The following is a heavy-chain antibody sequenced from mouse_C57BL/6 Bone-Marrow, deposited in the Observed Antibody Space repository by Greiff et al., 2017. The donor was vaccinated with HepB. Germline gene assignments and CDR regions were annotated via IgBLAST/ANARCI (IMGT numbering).Heavy chain of an antibody. Sequence: QVQLQQPGAELVKPGASVKMSCKASGYTFTSYWITWVKQRPGQGLEWIGDIYPGSGSTNYNEKFKSKATLTVDTSSSTAYMQLSSLTSEDSAVYYCARSQATHHYYAMDYWGKGTSVTVAS. CDR3: ARSQATHHYYAMDY. D-gene: IGHD3-2*02. V-gene: IGHV1-55*01. J-gene: IGHJ4*01. CDR2: IYPGSGST. CDR1: GYTFTSYW.